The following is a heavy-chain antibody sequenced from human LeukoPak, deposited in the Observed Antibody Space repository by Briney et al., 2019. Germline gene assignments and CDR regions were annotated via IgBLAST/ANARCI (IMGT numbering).Heavy chain of an antibody. V-gene: IGHV1-69*04. J-gene: IGHJ5*02. CDR1: GGTFSSYA. D-gene: IGHD6-13*01. CDR2: IIPILGIA. Sequence: SVKVSCKASGGTFSSYAISWVRQAPGQGLEWMGRIIPILGIANYAQKFQGRVTITADKSTSTAYMELSSLRSEDTAVYYCARDGDSSSYATPQRTPGDPWGQGTLVTVSS. CDR3: ARDGDSSSYATPQRTPGDP.